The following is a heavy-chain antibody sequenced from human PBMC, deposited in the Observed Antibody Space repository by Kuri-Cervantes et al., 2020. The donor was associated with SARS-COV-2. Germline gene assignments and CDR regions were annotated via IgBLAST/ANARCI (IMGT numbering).Heavy chain of an antibody. J-gene: IGHJ6*03. CDR2: ISYDGSNK. V-gene: IGHV3-30*04. CDR3: ARVNYSNYGFYYYYYYMDV. D-gene: IGHD4-11*01. Sequence: GGSLRLSCAASGFTFSSYAMHWVRQAPGKGLEWVAVISYDGSNKYYADSVKGRFTISRDNSKNTLYLQMNSLRAEDTAVYYCARVNYSNYGFYYYYYYMDVWGKGTTVTVSS. CDR1: GFTFSSYA.